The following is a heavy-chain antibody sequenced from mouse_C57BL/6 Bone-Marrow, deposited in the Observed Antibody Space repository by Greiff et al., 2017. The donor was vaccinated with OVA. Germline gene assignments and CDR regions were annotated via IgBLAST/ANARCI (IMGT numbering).Heavy chain of an antibody. CDR3: TTCPYYYGSSYAMDY. CDR1: GFNIKDDY. V-gene: IGHV14-4*01. J-gene: IGHJ4*01. CDR2: IDPENGDT. Sequence: EVQLQQSGAELVRPGASVKLSCTASGFNIKDDYMHWVKQRPEQGLEWIGWIDPENGDTEYASKFQGKATITADTSSNTAYLQLSILTSEDTAVYYCTTCPYYYGSSYAMDYWGQGTSVTVSS. D-gene: IGHD1-1*01.